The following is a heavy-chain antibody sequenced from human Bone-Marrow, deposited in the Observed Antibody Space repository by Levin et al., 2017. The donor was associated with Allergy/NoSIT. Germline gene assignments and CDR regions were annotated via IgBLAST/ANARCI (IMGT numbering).Heavy chain of an antibody. CDR2: ISYNGDSI. J-gene: IGHJ4*02. D-gene: IGHD3-16*01. V-gene: IGHV3-9*01. CDR3: AKVSTAYSVDPPAVLDS. CDR1: GFNIDDSG. Sequence: LSLTCAVSGFNIDDSGMHWLRQAPGKGLEWLAGISYNGDSIGYADSVKGRFTISRDNAKNSLYLHMNSLRGDDTAFYYCAKVSTAYSVDPPAVLDSWGQGTLVTVSS.